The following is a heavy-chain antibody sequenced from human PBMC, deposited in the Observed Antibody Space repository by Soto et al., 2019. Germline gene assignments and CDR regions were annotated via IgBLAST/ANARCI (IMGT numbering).Heavy chain of an antibody. D-gene: IGHD2-15*01. CDR2: ISGSGGST. V-gene: IGHV3-23*01. CDR1: GFTFSSYA. Sequence: EVQLLESGGGLVQPGGSLRLSCAASGFTFSSYAMSWVRQAPGKGLEWVSAISGSGGSTYYADSVKGRFTISRDNSKNTLYLQMNSLRAEDPAVYYCPRYCGGGSNSSEGKPNWFAPGAREPWSPSPQ. J-gene: IGHJ5*02. CDR3: PRYCGGGSNSSEGKPNWFAP.